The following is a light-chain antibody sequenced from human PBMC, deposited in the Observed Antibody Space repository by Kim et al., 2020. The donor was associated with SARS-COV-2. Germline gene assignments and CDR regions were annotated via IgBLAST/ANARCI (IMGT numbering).Light chain of an antibody. CDR1: QSVSSF. CDR3: KQRSNWPYT. V-gene: IGKV3-11*01. Sequence: ETVLTQAPATLSLSPGERATLSCRASQSVSSFLVWYQQKPGQAPRLLIYDTSNRATGIPARFSGSGSGTDFILTISSLEPEDFAIYYCKQRSNWPYTFGQGTKLEI. J-gene: IGKJ2*01. CDR2: DTS.